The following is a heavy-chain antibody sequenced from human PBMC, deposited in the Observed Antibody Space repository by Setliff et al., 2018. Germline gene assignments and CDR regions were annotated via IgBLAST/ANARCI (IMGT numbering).Heavy chain of an antibody. CDR3: AREDGSGFFVGVAWFDP. D-gene: IGHD3-10*01. Sequence: LSLTCTVSGGSIRSSSYYWGWIRQPPGKGLEWIGSIYYSGSTYYNPSLKSRVTISVDTSKNQFSLKLSSLTAADTAVYYCAREDGSGFFVGVAWFDPWGQGTLVTVSS. CDR1: GGSIRSSSYY. CDR2: IYYSGST. J-gene: IGHJ5*02. V-gene: IGHV4-39*07.